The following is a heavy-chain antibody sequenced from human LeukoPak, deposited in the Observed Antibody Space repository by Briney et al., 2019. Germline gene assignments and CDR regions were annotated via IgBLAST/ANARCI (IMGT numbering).Heavy chain of an antibody. Sequence: SETLSLTCSVSDGSISDSSYYWGWIRQPPGKGLEWIGEINHSGSTNYNPSLKSRVTISVDTSKNQFSLKLSSVTAADTAVYYCARGRGYCSSTSCSILYYYYYYYYMDVWGKGTTVTVSS. CDR2: INHSGST. CDR3: ARGRGYCSSTSCSILYYYYYYYYMDV. D-gene: IGHD2-2*01. V-gene: IGHV4-39*07. J-gene: IGHJ6*03. CDR1: DGSISDSSYY.